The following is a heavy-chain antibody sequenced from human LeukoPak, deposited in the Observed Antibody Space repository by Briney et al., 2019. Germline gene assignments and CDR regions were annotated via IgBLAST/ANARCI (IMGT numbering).Heavy chain of an antibody. CDR3: ARGRDSSSWFNWFDP. J-gene: IGHJ5*02. CDR1: GGSISSYY. D-gene: IGHD6-13*01. CDR2: IYTSGST. V-gene: IGHV4-4*07. Sequence: SETLSLTCTVSGGSISSYYWSWIRQPAGKGLEWIGRIYTSGSTNYNPSLKSRVTMSVDTSKNQFSLKLSSVTAADTAVYYCARGRDSSSWFNWFDPWGQGTLVTVSS.